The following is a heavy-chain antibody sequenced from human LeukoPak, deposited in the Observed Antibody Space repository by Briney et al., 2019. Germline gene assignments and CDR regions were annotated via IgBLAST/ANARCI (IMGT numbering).Heavy chain of an antibody. V-gene: IGHV1-69-2*01. CDR3: ATDDYGDYWARF. D-gene: IGHD4-17*01. CDR1: VYIFTDYY. Sequence: GATVKLSCTASVYIFTDYYMHWVQQAPGKGLEWLGRVDPQNGKTVDAENFQGRVTTTADTSTDTAYMELTSLRSEDTAVYYCATDDYGDYWARFWGQGSLVTVSS. J-gene: IGHJ4*02. CDR2: VDPQNGKT.